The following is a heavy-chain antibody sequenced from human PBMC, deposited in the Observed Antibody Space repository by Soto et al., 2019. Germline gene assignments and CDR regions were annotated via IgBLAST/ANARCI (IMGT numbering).Heavy chain of an antibody. J-gene: IGHJ4*02. CDR1: GVTLDC. CDR3: AAERWSYFGS. V-gene: IGHV3-7*01. Sequence: GGTLRLFCGASGVTLDCASCIRQAPGKGPEWLFNINRDGGETHYLDSVRGRFTVSIDNAKNALVLQMNSLRVGDTAVYYCAAERWSYFGSWGQGTLVTVSS. CDR2: INRDGGET. D-gene: IGHD5-18*01.